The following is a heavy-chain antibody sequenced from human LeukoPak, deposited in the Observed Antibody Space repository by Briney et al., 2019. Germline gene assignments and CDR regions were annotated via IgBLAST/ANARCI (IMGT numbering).Heavy chain of an antibody. CDR1: GGTFSSYA. D-gene: IGHD2-15*01. CDR2: IIPIFGTA. CDR3: ARARYCSGGSCYYFDY. J-gene: IGHJ4*02. Sequence: SVEVSCKASGGTFSSYAISWVRQAPGQGLEWMGRIIPIFGTANYAQKFQGRVTITTDESTSTAYMELSSLRSEDTAVYYCARARYCSGGSCYYFDYWGQGTLVTVSS. V-gene: IGHV1-69*05.